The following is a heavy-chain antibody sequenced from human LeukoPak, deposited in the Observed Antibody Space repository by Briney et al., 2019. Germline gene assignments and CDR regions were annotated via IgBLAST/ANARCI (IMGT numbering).Heavy chain of an antibody. D-gene: IGHD1-26*01. V-gene: IGHV4-34*01. CDR3: ARGGDSGSFLGDY. J-gene: IGHJ4*02. CDR2: VNHSGRT. CDR1: GGSFSGYY. Sequence: PSETLSLTCAVYGGSFSGYYWSWIRQPPGKGLEWIREVNHSGRTNYNPSLKSRVTISVDTSKNQFSLKLSSVTAADTAVYYCARGGDSGSFLGDYWGQGTLVTVSS.